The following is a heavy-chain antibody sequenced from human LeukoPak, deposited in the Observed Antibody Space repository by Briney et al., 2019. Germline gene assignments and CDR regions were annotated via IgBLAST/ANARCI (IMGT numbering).Heavy chain of an antibody. CDR2: ISSTGTM. D-gene: IGHD1/OR15-1a*01. V-gene: IGHV3-48*04. CDR3: ARDQGNWNIDF. Sequence: GESLRLSCAASGFTFSTYSMSWVRQAPGKGLEWVSYISSTGTMYYADSVKGRFTISRDNAKNSLYLQMNSLRAEDTAVYYCARDQGNWNIDFWGQGTLVTVSS. J-gene: IGHJ4*02. CDR1: GFTFSTYS.